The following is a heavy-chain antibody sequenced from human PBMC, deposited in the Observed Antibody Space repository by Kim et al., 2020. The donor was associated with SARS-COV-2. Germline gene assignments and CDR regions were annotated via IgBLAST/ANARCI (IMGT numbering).Heavy chain of an antibody. V-gene: IGHV6-1*01. Sequence: DYAVSVKSRITINPDTSKNQFSLQLNSVTPEDTAVYYCARGLTMNYGMDVWGQGTTVTVSS. J-gene: IGHJ6*02. D-gene: IGHD3-3*01. CDR3: ARGLTMNYGMDV.